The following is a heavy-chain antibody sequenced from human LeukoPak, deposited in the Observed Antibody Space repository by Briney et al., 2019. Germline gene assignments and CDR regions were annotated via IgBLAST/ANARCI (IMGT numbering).Heavy chain of an antibody. CDR2: ISGSGGST. D-gene: IGHD3-22*01. CDR1: GFTFSSYP. Sequence: GGSLRLSCAASGFTFSSYPMSWVRQAPGKGLEWVSAISGSGGSTYYADSVKGRFTISRDNAKNSLYLQMNSLRAEDTAVYYCARDLMDDSYYYGMDVWGQGTTVTVSS. V-gene: IGHV3-23*01. CDR3: ARDLMDDSYYYGMDV. J-gene: IGHJ6*02.